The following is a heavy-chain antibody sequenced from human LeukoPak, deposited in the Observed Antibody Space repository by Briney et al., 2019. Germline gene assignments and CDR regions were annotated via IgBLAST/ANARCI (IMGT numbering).Heavy chain of an antibody. CDR2: ISSSSSYI. V-gene: IGHV3-21*01. CDR3: ATYGDYAPYYYGMDV. CDR1: GFTFSSYS. Sequence: GGSLRLSCAASGFTFSSYSMNWVRQAPGKGLEWVSSISSSSSYIYYADSVKGRFTISRDNAKNSLYLRMNSLRAEDTAVYYCATYGDYAPYYYGMDVWGKGTTVTVSS. D-gene: IGHD4-17*01. J-gene: IGHJ6*04.